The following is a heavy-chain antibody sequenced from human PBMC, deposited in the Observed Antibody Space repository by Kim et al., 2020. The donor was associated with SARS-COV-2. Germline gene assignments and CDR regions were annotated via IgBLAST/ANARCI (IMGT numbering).Heavy chain of an antibody. CDR3: ARDLQVVAAAGAGY. V-gene: IGHV3-30*04. CDR2: LSYVGINK. Sequence: SLRLSCAASGFTFSSYAMHCVLQPPGKGLVFFAVLSYVGINKYYADSVKGRFTISRDNSNNTLYLQMNSLRAEDTAVYYCARDLQVVAAAGAGYWGQGTLVTVSS. J-gene: IGHJ4*02. CDR1: GFTFSSYA. D-gene: IGHD6-13*01.